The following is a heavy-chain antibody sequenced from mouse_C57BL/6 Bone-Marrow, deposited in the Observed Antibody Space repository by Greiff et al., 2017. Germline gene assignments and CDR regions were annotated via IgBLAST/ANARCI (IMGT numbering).Heavy chain of an antibody. CDR1: GFSLTSYG. CDR3: ARGTVY. J-gene: IGHJ3*01. Sequence: VKVEESGPGLVQPSQSLSITCTVSGFSLTSYGVHWVRQSPGKGLEWLGVIWSGGSTDYNAAFISRLSISKDNSKSQVFFKMNSLQADDTAIYYCARGTVYWGQGTLVTVSA. CDR2: IWSGGST. V-gene: IGHV2-2*01. D-gene: IGHD4-1*01.